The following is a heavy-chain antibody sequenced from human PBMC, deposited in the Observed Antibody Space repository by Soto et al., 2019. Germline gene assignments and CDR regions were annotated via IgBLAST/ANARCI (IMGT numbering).Heavy chain of an antibody. CDR3: KGGEQSSGRILDF. V-gene: IGHV6-1*01. J-gene: IGHJ4*03. D-gene: IGHD1-26*01. Sequence: SQTLSLTYAITGDSVSSNSAGWSWVRQSPSRGLEWLGRKYYWSKWYYEYAVSVRRRNTINPDTCKHQYSLQLNSVTREDTAVYFCKGGEQSSGRILDFWGQGTLVTVSS. CDR2: KYYWSKWYY. CDR1: GDSVSSNSAG.